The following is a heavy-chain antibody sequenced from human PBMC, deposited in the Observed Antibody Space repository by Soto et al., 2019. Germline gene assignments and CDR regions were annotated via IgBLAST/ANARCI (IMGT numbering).Heavy chain of an antibody. CDR1: GGSISSGGYS. CDR3: ARGYYDSSGYYLEY. J-gene: IGHJ4*02. V-gene: IGHV4-30-2*01. Sequence: SLSLTCTVSGGSISSGGYSWSWIRQPPGKGLEWIGYIYHSGSTYYNPSLKSRVTISVDRSKNQFSLKLSSVTAADTDVYYCARGYYDSSGYYLEYWGQGTLVTVYS. CDR2: IYHSGST. D-gene: IGHD3-22*01.